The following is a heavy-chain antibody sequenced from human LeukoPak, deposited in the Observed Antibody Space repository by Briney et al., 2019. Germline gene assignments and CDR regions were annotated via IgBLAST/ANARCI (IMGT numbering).Heavy chain of an antibody. CDR3: ARGLTTGFNWFGP. D-gene: IGHD4-17*01. J-gene: IGHJ5*02. CDR2: IFYSGST. Sequence: SETLSLTCAVSGGSVSSSSYYLGWIRQPPGKGLEWIGNIFYSGSTYYNPSLKSRVTISVDTSKNQFSLKLSSVTAADTAVYYCARGLTTGFNWFGPWGQGTLVTVSS. V-gene: IGHV4-39*07. CDR1: GGSVSSSSYY.